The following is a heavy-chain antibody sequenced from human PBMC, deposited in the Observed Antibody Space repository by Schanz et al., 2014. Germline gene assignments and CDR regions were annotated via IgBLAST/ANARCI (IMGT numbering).Heavy chain of an antibody. Sequence: QVQLVQSGDEVKKPGASVKVSCKTSGYTFSDYGITWVRQAPGQGLEWMGWISANNGNTNYAQKFQGRVTMTTDTSTSTAYMELSSLKSEDTAVYYCARGPLGTSPWGQGTLVTVSS. CDR1: GYTFSDYG. V-gene: IGHV1-18*01. CDR2: ISANNGNT. J-gene: IGHJ5*02. D-gene: IGHD5-12*01. CDR3: ARGPLGTSP.